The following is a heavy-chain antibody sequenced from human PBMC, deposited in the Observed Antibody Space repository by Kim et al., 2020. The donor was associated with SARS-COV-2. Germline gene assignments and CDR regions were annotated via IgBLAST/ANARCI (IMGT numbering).Heavy chain of an antibody. CDR1: GYTLTELS. V-gene: IGHV1-24*01. CDR3: ATGFSAVAGNFDY. D-gene: IGHD6-19*01. J-gene: IGHJ4*02. CDR2: FDPEDGET. Sequence: ASVKVSCKVSGYTLTELSMHWVRQAPGKGLEWMGGFDPEDGETIYAQKFQGRVTITEDTSTDTAYMELSSLRSEDTAVYYCATGFSAVAGNFDYWGQGTLVTVSS.